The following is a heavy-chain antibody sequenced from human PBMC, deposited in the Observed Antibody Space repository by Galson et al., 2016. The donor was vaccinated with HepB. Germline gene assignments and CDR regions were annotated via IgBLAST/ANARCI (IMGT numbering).Heavy chain of an antibody. Sequence: SLRLSCATSGFIVNTYGMSWVRQAPGKGLDWVSSISAGGGTTYYADSVKGRFTISRDNSKNTLFLQMNSLRDEDTAVYYCAKESSSWARRLDSWGQGTLVTVSS. J-gene: IGHJ4*02. V-gene: IGHV3-23*01. CDR3: AKESSSWARRLDS. CDR1: GFIVNTYG. CDR2: ISAGGGTT. D-gene: IGHD6-13*01.